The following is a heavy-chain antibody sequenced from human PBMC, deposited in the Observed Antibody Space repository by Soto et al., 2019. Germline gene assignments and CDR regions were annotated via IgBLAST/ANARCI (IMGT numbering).Heavy chain of an antibody. CDR2: IIPIFGTA. V-gene: IGHV1-69*13. CDR3: ARPGSGIAAADNYYYYGMDV. D-gene: IGHD6-13*01. Sequence: ASVKVSCKASGGTFSSYAISWVRQAPGQGLEWMGGIIPIFGTANYAQKFQGRVTITADESTSTAYMELSSLRSEDTAVYYCARPGSGIAAADNYYYYGMDVWGQGTTVTVSS. J-gene: IGHJ6*02. CDR1: GGTFSSYA.